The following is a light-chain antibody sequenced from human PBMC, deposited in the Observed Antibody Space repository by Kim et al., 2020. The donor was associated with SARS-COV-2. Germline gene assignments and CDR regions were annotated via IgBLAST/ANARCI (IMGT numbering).Light chain of an antibody. Sequence: EIVLTQSPATLSLSPGESATLSCRASQTIDTYLAWYQQRPGRAPSLLIYDASNRATGIPARFSGSGSGTDFTLTISSLEPEDFAVYYCHQRRAWPLTFGQGTRLEIK. CDR3: HQRRAWPLT. J-gene: IGKJ5*01. V-gene: IGKV3-11*01. CDR2: DAS. CDR1: QTIDTY.